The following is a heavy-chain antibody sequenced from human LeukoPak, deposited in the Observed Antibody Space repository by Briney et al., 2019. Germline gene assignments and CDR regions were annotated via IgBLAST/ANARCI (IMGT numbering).Heavy chain of an antibody. V-gene: IGHV1-24*01. D-gene: IGHD4-17*01. Sequence: ASVKVSCKVSGYTLTELSMHWVRQAPGKGLEWMAGFDPEDGETIYAQKFQGRVTMTEDTSTDTAYMELSSLRSEDTAVYYCATVIEPVTPRIKYNWFDPWGQGTLVTVSS. CDR1: GYTLTELS. CDR3: ATVIEPVTPRIKYNWFDP. CDR2: FDPEDGET. J-gene: IGHJ5*02.